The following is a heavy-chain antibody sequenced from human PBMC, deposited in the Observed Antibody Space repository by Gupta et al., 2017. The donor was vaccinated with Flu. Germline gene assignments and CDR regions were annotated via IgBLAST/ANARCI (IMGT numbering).Heavy chain of an antibody. CDR1: GGTFSSYA. V-gene: IGHV1-69*01. CDR2: IIPIFGTA. CDR3: AGAGGPVAGTTRFDY. D-gene: IGHD6-19*01. Sequence: QVQLVQSGAEVKKPGPSVKFPCKASGGTFSSYAISGVRQAPGQGLEWMGGIIPIFGTANYAQKFQGRVTITADESTSTAYMELSSLRSEDTAGYYCAGAGGPVAGTTRFDYWGQGTLVTVSS. J-gene: IGHJ4*02.